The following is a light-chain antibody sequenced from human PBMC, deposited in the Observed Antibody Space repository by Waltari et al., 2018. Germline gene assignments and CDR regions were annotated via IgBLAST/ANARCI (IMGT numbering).Light chain of an antibody. J-gene: IGLJ2*01. Sequence: SYELTQPPSVSVSPGQTASISCSGDKLENKYVCWYQQKPGQSPVFVIYQDTKRPSGIPERFSGSNSGNTATLTISGTQAMDEADYYCQAWDTSTAVFGGGTKLTVL. V-gene: IGLV3-1*01. CDR1: KLENKY. CDR3: QAWDTSTAV. CDR2: QDT.